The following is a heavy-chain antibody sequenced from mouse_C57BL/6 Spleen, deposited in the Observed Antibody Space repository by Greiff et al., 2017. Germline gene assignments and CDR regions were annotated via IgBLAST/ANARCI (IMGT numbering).Heavy chain of an antibody. CDR2: IHPNSGST. CDR3: ARGGLRRAMDY. V-gene: IGHV1-64*01. Sequence: QVQLQQPGAELVKPGASVKLSCKASGYTFTSYWMHWVKQRPGQGLEWIGMIHPNSGSTNYNVKFKSKATLTVDKSSSTAYMQLSSLTSEDSAVYYCARGGLRRAMDYWGQGTSVTVSS. J-gene: IGHJ4*01. D-gene: IGHD2-4*01. CDR1: GYTFTSYW.